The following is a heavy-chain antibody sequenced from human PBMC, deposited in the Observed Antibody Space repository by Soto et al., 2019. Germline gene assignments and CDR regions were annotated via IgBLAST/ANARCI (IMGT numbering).Heavy chain of an antibody. D-gene: IGHD2-21*02. J-gene: IGHJ4*02. CDR3: AKDDSPIVVVTATFDY. Sequence: EVQLLESGGGLVQPGGSLRLSCAASGFTFRSYAMSRVRQAPGKGLEWVSAISGSGDSTYYADSVKGRFTISRDNSKNTLFLQMNSLRAEDTAVYYCAKDDSPIVVVTATFDYWGQGTLVTVSS. CDR1: GFTFRSYA. CDR2: ISGSGDST. V-gene: IGHV3-23*01.